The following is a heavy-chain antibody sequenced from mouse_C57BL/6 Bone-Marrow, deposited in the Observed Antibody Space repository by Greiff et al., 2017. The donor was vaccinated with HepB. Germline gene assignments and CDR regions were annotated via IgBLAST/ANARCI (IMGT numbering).Heavy chain of an antibody. V-gene: IGHV1-4*01. CDR1: GYTFTSYT. D-gene: IGHD1-1*02. Sequence: QVQLQQPGAELVRPGSSVKLSCKASGYTFTSYTMHWVKQRPGQGLEWIGYINPSSGYTKYNQKFKDKATLTADKSSSTAYMQLSSLTSEDSAVYYCARWGRGVALGDYWGQGTTLTVSS. CDR3: ARWGRGVALGDY. J-gene: IGHJ2*01. CDR2: INPSSGYT.